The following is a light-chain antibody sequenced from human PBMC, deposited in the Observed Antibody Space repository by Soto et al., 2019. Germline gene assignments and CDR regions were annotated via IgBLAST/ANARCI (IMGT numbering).Light chain of an antibody. J-gene: IGKJ5*01. CDR3: QQYNQWPIT. V-gene: IGKV3-15*01. Sequence: EIVLTQSPGTLSLSPGERATLSCRASQSVSSSYLAWYQQKPGQAPRLLIYGASTRATGIPARFSGSGSGTEFTLIISSLQSEDSAVYYCQQYNQWPITFGQGTRLEIK. CDR2: GAS. CDR1: QSVSSSY.